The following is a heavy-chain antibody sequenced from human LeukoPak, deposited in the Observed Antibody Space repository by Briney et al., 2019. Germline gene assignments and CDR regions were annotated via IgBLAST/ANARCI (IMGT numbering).Heavy chain of an antibody. J-gene: IGHJ6*03. CDR1: GFTLSSYS. Sequence: HPGGSLRLSCAASGFTLSSYSMNWVREAPGKGREWVAGISYDGSNKYYADSVKGRFTISRDNSKNTLYLQMNSLRAEDRAVYYCARDGEAFSDYYYYMDVWGKGTTVTVSS. CDR2: ISYDGSNK. D-gene: IGHD3-10*01. V-gene: IGHV3-30*04. CDR3: ARDGEAFSDYYYYMDV.